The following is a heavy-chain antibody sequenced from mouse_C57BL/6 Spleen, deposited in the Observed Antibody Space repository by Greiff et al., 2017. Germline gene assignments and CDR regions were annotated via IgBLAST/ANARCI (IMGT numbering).Heavy chain of an antibody. V-gene: IGHV2-5*01. CDR1: GFSLTSYG. J-gene: IGHJ4*01. CDR2: IWRGGST. Sequence: VKLVESGPGLVQPSQSLSITCTVSGFSLTSYGVHWVRQSPGKGLEWLGVIWRGGSTDYNAAFMSRLSITKDNSKSQVFFKMNSLQADDTAIYYCAKIRSLYYCGSSPPPYAMDYWGQGTSVTVSS. D-gene: IGHD1-1*01. CDR3: AKIRSLYYCGSSPPPYAMDY.